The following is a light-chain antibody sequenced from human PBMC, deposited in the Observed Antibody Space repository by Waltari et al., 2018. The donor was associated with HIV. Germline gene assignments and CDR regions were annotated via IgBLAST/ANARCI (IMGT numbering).Light chain of an antibody. J-gene: IGLJ2*01. V-gene: IGLV1-51*01. Sequence: QSVFTQPPSVSAAPGQKVTISCPGSSSNIGSHYVPWYQQLPGAAPKLLIYDNNKRPSGIPDRFSGSKSGTSATLGIAGLQIGDEADYYCGTWDTSLRVLALGGGTKVTVL. CDR2: DNN. CDR1: SSNIGSHY. CDR3: GTWDTSLRVLA.